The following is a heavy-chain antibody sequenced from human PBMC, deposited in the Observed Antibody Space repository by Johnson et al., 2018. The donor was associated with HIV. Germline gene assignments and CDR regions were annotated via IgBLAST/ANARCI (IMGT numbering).Heavy chain of an antibody. CDR1: GFTFSDYY. CDR3: ARELRAGGAFDL. D-gene: IGHD4-17*01. CDR2: ISSSGTAK. J-gene: IGHJ3*01. V-gene: IGHV3-11*01. Sequence: QVQLVESGGGLVKPGGSLRLSCAASGFTFSDYYMNWMRQAPGKGLEWLSYISSSGTAKYYADSVKGRFTISRDNSKNTLYLQMNSLRAEDTAVYYCARELRAGGAFDLWGQGTMVTVSS.